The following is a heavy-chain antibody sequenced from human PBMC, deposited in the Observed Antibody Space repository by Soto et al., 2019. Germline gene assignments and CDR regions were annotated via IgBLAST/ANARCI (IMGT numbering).Heavy chain of an antibody. D-gene: IGHD2-2*01. J-gene: IGHJ4*02. CDR3: ARDYLVVPHRVIDY. CDR2: INSDGSST. CDR1: GFTFSSYW. V-gene: IGHV3-74*01. Sequence: GSLRLSCAASGFTFSSYWMHWVRQAPGKGLVWVSRINSDGSSTSYADSVKGRFTISRDNSKNTLYLQMNSLRAEDTAVYYCARDYLVVPHRVIDYWGQGTLVTVSS.